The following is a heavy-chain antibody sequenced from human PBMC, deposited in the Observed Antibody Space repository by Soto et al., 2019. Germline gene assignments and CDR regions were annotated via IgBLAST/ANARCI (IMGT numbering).Heavy chain of an antibody. V-gene: IGHV3-74*01. J-gene: IGHJ4*02. D-gene: IGHD1-1*01. CDR1: GFTFSSYW. CDR2: INTDGSSA. Sequence: TGGSLRLSCAASGFTFSSYWMHWVRQAPEKGLVWVSRINTDGSSASYADSVKGRVTISRDNAKNRLYLQLSSLRAEDTAVYYCARGWNSDSWGQGTLVTVSS. CDR3: ARGWNSDS.